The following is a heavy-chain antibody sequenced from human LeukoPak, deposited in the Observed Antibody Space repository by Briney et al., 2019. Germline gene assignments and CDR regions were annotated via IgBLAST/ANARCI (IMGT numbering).Heavy chain of an antibody. CDR1: GVTFSNSF. D-gene: IGHD5-12*01. CDR3: ARSSGYDPFDY. J-gene: IGHJ4*02. Sequence: GGSLRLSCTASGVTFSNSFMHWVRQAPGKGLEWVAIISYDGSTKNYADSVKGRFTISRDNSKNTLYLQMNSLRAEDTAVYYCARSSGYDPFDYWGQGTLVTVSS. V-gene: IGHV3-30*03. CDR2: ISYDGSTK.